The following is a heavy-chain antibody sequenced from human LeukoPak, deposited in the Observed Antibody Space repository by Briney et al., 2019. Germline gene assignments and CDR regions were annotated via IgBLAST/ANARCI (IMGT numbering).Heavy chain of an antibody. D-gene: IGHD3-9*01. CDR3: ARDAYYDILTGYYDDAFDI. V-gene: IGHV3-48*02. CDR2: ISSSSSTI. CDR1: GFTFSSYI. J-gene: IGHJ3*02. Sequence: GGSLRLSCAASGFTFSSYIMNWVRQAPGKGLEWVSYISSSSSTIYYADSVKGRFTISRDNAKNSLYLQMNSLRDEDTAVYYCARDAYYDILTGYYDDAFDIWGQGTMVTVSS.